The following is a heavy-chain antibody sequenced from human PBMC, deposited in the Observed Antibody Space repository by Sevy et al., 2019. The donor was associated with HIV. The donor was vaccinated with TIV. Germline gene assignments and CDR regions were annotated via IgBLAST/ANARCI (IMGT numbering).Heavy chain of an antibody. J-gene: IGHJ4*02. Sequence: GGSLRLSCAASGFTFDDYGMSWVRQAPGKGLEWGSGISWNGGRIGSADSVKGRFTISKDNAKNSLYLQMNSLRAEDTALYYCATDSGYGSGSYYSFWGKGTLVTVSS. CDR1: GFTFDDYG. D-gene: IGHD3-10*01. V-gene: IGHV3-20*04. CDR3: ATDSGYGSGSYYSF. CDR2: ISWNGGRI.